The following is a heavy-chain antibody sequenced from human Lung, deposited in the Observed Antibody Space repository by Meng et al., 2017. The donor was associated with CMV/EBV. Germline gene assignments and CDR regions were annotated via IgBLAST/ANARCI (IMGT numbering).Heavy chain of an antibody. Sequence: GGSLRLXCAASGFTFDTYAIHWVRQAPGKGLEWVSSTSYSGRTTYYGDSVKGRFTISRDNSRNTLTLQMRRLRSGDTAVYYCARWGLPNSAGDCAFGGMDVWGQGTTVTVSS. V-gene: IGHV3-23*01. D-gene: IGHD2-21*01. CDR1: GFTFDTYA. CDR3: ARWGLPNSAGDCAFGGMDV. CDR2: TSYSGRTT. J-gene: IGHJ6*02.